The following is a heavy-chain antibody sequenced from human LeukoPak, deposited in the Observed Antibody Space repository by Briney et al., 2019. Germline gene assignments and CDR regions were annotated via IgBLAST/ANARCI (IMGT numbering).Heavy chain of an antibody. J-gene: IGHJ6*02. CDR1: GFTFSSYW. CDR3: ARAPARGYYYYGMDV. CDR2: IKQDGSEK. D-gene: IGHD6-6*01. Sequence: GGSLRLSCAASGFTFSSYWMSWVRQAPGKGLEWVANIKQDGSEKYYVDSVKGRFTISRDNAKNSLYLQMNSLRAEDTAVYYCARAPARGYYYYGMDVWGQGTTVTVSS. V-gene: IGHV3-7*01.